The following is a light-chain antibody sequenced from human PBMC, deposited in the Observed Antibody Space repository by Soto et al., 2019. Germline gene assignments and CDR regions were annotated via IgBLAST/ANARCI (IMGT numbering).Light chain of an antibody. V-gene: IGLV2-8*01. Sequence: QSVLTQPPSASWSPGQSVTISCTGTSSDVGGYNYVSWYQQHPGKAPKLMIHEVSKRPSGVPDRFSGSKSGNTASLTVSGLQAEDEADYYCSSYAGSNYVFGTGTKVTVL. CDR2: EVS. CDR3: SSYAGSNYV. CDR1: SSDVGGYNY. J-gene: IGLJ1*01.